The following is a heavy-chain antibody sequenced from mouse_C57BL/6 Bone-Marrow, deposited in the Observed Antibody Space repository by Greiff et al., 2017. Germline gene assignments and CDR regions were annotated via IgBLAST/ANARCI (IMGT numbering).Heavy chain of an antibody. CDR2: IYPGSGST. Sequence: QVQLQQPGAELVKPGASVKMSCKASGYTFTSYWITWVKQRPGQGLEWIGDIYPGSGSTNYNEKFKSKATLTVDTTSSTAYMQISSLTSEDSAVYYCARPYYSNYWYFGVWGTGTTVTVSS. J-gene: IGHJ1*03. D-gene: IGHD2-5*01. CDR1: GYTFTSYW. V-gene: IGHV1-55*01. CDR3: ARPYYSNYWYFGV.